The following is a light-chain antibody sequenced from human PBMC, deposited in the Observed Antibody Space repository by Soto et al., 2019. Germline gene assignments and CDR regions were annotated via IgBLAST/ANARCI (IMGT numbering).Light chain of an antibody. CDR3: QQYDSSLT. CDR1: QSVSSTF. V-gene: IGKV3-20*01. Sequence: EIVLTQSPASLSLSPGERATLSCRASQSVSSTFVAWYQQKPGQAPRLLIYGASSRATSIPARFSGGGSGTDFPLTISRLEADDFAVYYWQQYDSSLTFGQGTKVEIK. J-gene: IGKJ1*01. CDR2: GAS.